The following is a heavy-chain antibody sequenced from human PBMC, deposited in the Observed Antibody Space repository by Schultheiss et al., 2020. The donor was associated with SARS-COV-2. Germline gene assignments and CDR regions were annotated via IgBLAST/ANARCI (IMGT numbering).Heavy chain of an antibody. CDR1: GYTFTSYG. CDR3: AREPGDLDHYYFEY. V-gene: IGHV1-18*04. J-gene: IGHJ4*02. D-gene: IGHD2-21*01. CDR2: ISAYNGNT. Sequence: ASVKVSCKASGYTFTSYGISWVRQAPGQGLEWMGWISAYNGNTNYAQKLQGRVTMTTDTSTSTAYMELRSLRSDDTAVYYCAREPGDLDHYYFEYWGQGTLVTVSS.